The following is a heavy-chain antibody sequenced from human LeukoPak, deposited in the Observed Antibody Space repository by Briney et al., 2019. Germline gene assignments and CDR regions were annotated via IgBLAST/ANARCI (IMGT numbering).Heavy chain of an antibody. CDR1: GFIFRSHW. CDR3: ARGPNYGARVDYLDY. J-gene: IGHJ4*02. V-gene: IGHV3-7*01. Sequence: GGSLRLSCAAPGFIFRSHWMTWVRQAPGRGLEWVAHIKQDGSEKHYVDSVEGRFTLSRDDAKNSLYLQMNSLRVDDTAVYYCARGPNYGARVDYLDYWGQGTLVTVSS. D-gene: IGHD4-17*01. CDR2: IKQDGSEK.